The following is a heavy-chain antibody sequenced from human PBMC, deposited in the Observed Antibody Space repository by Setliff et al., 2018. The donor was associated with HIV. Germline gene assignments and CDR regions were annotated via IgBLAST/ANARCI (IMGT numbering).Heavy chain of an antibody. CDR1: GHTLSNSD. J-gene: IGHJ6*04. CDR2: MNTNSGVT. D-gene: IGHD3-10*01. V-gene: IGHV1-8*02. CDR3: ASGKGVGGVVITDGLYV. Sequence: GASVKVSCKPSGHTLSNSDIHWVRRATGQGLEWMGWMNTNSGVTGYALKFHDRVTMTRDPSISTGYLELRTLTSEDTAVYYCASGKGVGGVVITDGLYVWGKETTVTVSS.